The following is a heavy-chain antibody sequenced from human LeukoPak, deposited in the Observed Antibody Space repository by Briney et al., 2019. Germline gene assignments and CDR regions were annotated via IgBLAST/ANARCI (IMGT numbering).Heavy chain of an antibody. CDR3: ARGLGYCSGGSCYSFYFDY. CDR2: INPNSGGT. V-gene: IGHV1-2*02. Sequence: GESLKISCKGSGYTFTGYYMHWVRQAPGQGLEWMGWINPNSGGTNYAQKFQGRVTMTRDTSISTAYMELSRLRSDDTAVYYCARGLGYCSGGSCYSFYFDYWGQGTLVTVSS. CDR1: GYTFTGYY. D-gene: IGHD2-15*01. J-gene: IGHJ4*02.